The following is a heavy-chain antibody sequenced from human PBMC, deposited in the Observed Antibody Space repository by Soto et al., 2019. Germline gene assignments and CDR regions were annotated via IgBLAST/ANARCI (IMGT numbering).Heavy chain of an antibody. CDR3: ARRSGASFDY. CDR1: GGSISSYY. CDR2: IYYSGST. J-gene: IGHJ4*02. V-gene: IGHV4-59*01. Sequence: QVQLQESGPGLVKPSETLSLTCTVSGGSISSYYWSWIRQPPGKGLEWIGYIYYSGSTNYNPSLXSRXXIXLDTSKTQFSLKLSSVTAADTAVYYCARRSGASFDYWGQGTLVTVSS. D-gene: IGHD4-17*01.